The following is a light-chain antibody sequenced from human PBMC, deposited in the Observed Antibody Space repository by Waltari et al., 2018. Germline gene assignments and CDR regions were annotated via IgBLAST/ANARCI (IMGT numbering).Light chain of an antibody. CDR3: QQYNNWPYT. J-gene: IGKJ2*01. CDR1: QSVSSN. CDR2: GAS. V-gene: IGKV3-15*01. Sequence: EIVMTQSPATLSVSPGERATLSCRASQSVSSNLAWYQQKPGQALRLLIYGASTRATGIPARFSGSGSGTEFTLTIRSMQSEDFAVYYCQQYNNWPYTFGQGTKLEIK.